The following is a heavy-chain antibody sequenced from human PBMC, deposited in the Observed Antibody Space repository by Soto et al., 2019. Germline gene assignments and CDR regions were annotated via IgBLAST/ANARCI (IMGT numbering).Heavy chain of an antibody. D-gene: IGHD6-19*01. CDR2: ISWNSGSI. V-gene: IGHV3-9*01. Sequence: GGSLRLSCAASGFTFDDYAMHWVRQAPGKGLEWVSGISWNSGSIGYADSVKGRFTISRDNAKNSLYLQMNSLRAEDTALYYCAKGGWDSSGWYVYHFGYWGQETLVTVS. J-gene: IGHJ4*02. CDR3: AKGGWDSSGWYVYHFGY. CDR1: GFTFDDYA.